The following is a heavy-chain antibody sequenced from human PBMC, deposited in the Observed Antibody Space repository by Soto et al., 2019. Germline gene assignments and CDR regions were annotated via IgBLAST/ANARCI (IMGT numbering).Heavy chain of an antibody. V-gene: IGHV1-69*13. Sequence: SVKVSCKASGGTFSSYAISWVRQAPGQGLEWMGGIIPIFGTANYAQKFQGGVTITADESTSTAYMELSSLRSEDTAVYYCARGSGSYYVDYYGMDVWGQGTTVTVSS. CDR1: GGTFSSYA. CDR2: IIPIFGTA. CDR3: ARGSGSYYVDYYGMDV. J-gene: IGHJ6*02. D-gene: IGHD3-10*01.